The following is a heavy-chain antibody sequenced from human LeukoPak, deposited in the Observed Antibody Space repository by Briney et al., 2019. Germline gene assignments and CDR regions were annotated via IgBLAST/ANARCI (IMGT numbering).Heavy chain of an antibody. Sequence: SETLSLTCAVSGGSINNGGFSWSWIRQPPGKGLEWIGYIYSSGSTYYNPSLESRLTISLETSKNQVSLKLSSVTATDTAVYYCARAKVVTTMYAFDIWGQGTMVTVSS. CDR3: ARAKVVTTMYAFDI. CDR2: IYSSGST. CDR1: GGSINNGGFS. J-gene: IGHJ3*02. D-gene: IGHD4-17*01. V-gene: IGHV4-30-4*07.